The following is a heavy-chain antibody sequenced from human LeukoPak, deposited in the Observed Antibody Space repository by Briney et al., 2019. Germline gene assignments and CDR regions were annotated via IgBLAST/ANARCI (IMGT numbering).Heavy chain of an antibody. D-gene: IGHD3-3*01. CDR1: GYSFTSYW. J-gene: IGHJ3*02. Sequence: ASVKVSCKGSGYSFTSYWVGWVRQMPGKGLEWMGIIYPGDSDTRYSPSFQGQVTISADKSISTAYLQWSSLKASDTAMYYCAIFSMTDAFDIWGQGTMVTVSS. CDR2: IYPGDSDT. V-gene: IGHV5-51*01. CDR3: AIFSMTDAFDI.